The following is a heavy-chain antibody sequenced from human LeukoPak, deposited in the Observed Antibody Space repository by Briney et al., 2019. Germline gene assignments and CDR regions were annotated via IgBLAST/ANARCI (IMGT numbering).Heavy chain of an antibody. J-gene: IGHJ4*02. Sequence: PSETLSLTCTVSGGSISSYYWSWIRQPPGKGLEWIGYIYYSGSTNYNPSLKGRVTISVDTSKNQFSLKLSSVTAADTAVYYCARTTTGDYTFDYWGQGTLVTVSS. V-gene: IGHV4-59*01. CDR1: GGSISSYY. D-gene: IGHD7-27*01. CDR2: IYYSGST. CDR3: ARTTTGDYTFDY.